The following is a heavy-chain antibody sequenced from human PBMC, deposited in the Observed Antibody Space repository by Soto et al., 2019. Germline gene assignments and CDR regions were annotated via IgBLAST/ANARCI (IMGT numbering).Heavy chain of an antibody. CDR1: GFTFSVYA. Sequence: EVQLLESGGGLVQPGGSLRLSCGASGFTFSVYAMTWVRQAPGKGLEWVSAISGNGGSTYYADSVKGRFTISRDNSKSTLHRQMNSLRVEDTAVYYCAKDRTFGPPLVRFDSWGQGTPVTVSS. J-gene: IGHJ4*02. V-gene: IGHV3-23*01. CDR3: AKDRTFGPPLVRFDS. D-gene: IGHD6-6*01. CDR2: ISGNGGST.